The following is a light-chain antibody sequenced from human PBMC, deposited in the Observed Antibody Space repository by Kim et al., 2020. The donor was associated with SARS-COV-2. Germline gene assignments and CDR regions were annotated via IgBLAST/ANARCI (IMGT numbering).Light chain of an antibody. Sequence: SASVGDRVISTWRASKRISSRLGWFQKKTGKGPKLMIYAAYSLESGVPSMVSRSGSGADFTLTISRVQAEDSANYCCQQINYLITFGQGTRLEIK. CDR1: KRISSR. CDR3: QQINYLIT. V-gene: IGKV1D-13*01. CDR2: AAY. J-gene: IGKJ5*01.